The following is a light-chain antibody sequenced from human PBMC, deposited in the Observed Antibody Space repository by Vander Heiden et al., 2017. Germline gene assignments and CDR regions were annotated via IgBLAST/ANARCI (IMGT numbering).Light chain of an antibody. CDR3: QSYDSSLSGSYV. J-gene: IGLJ1*01. Sequence: SMLTQPPSVSGAPGQRVTLSCTGSNSNIGANYDVHWYRQLPGTAPKLLIFGNNNRPSGVPDRFSGCKSGTSASLAITGLQAEDEADYYCQSYDSSLSGSYVFGTGTKVTVL. V-gene: IGLV1-40*01. CDR2: GNN. CDR1: NSNIGANYD.